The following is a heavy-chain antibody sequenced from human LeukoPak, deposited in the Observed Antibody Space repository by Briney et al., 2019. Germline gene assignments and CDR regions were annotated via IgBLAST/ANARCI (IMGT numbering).Heavy chain of an antibody. V-gene: IGHV1-2*02. CDR2: INPNSGGT. CDR1: GYTFTGYY. CDR3: ARGNPFDWLLPHHFDY. J-gene: IGHJ4*02. D-gene: IGHD3-9*01. Sequence: GASVKVSCKASGYTFTGYYMHWVGQAPGQGLEWMGWINPNSGGTNYAQKFQGRVTMTRDTSISTAYMELSRLRSDDTAVYYCARGNPFDWLLPHHFDYWGQGTLVTVSS.